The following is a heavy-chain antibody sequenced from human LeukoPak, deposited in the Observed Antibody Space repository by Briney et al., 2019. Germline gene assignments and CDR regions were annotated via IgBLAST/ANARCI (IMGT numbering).Heavy chain of an antibody. CDR2: IRDSGEA. Sequence: GGSLRLSCAVSGFTVSDYYMSWVRQAPGKGLEWVGLIRDSGEAFYADFVRGRFAISRDESENTLYPQMNSLRVEDTAVYFCARDRAALQDWVEFDHWGQGTPVIVSS. V-gene: IGHV3-66*03. CDR3: ARDRAALQDWVEFDH. D-gene: IGHD3/OR15-3a*01. J-gene: IGHJ5*02. CDR1: GFTVSDYY.